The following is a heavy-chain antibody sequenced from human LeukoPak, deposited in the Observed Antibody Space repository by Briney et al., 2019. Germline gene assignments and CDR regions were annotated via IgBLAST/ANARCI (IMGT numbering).Heavy chain of an antibody. CDR2: INPDGSTT. CDR3: AKDLHYGSADY. D-gene: IGHD3-10*01. V-gene: IGHV3-74*01. CDR1: GFTFSNYW. J-gene: IGHJ4*02. Sequence: PGGSLRLSCAASGFTFSNYWMHWVRHDPGKGLVWVSFINPDGSTTTYADSVKGRFTTSRDNTKNPMYRQMNSLRAEDTAVYYCAKDLHYGSADYWGQGTLVTVSS.